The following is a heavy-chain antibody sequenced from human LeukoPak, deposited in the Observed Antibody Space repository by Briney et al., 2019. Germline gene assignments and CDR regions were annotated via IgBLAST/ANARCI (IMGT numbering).Heavy chain of an antibody. Sequence: GGSLRLSXAASGFTFSSYAMSWVRQAPGKGLEWVSAISGSGGSTYYADSVKGRFTISRDNSKNALYLQMNSLRAEDTAVYYCAKVSNYDYVWGSYRSVFDYWGQGTLVTVSS. CDR3: AKVSNYDYVWGSYRSVFDY. V-gene: IGHV3-23*01. J-gene: IGHJ4*02. D-gene: IGHD3-16*02. CDR2: ISGSGGST. CDR1: GFTFSSYA.